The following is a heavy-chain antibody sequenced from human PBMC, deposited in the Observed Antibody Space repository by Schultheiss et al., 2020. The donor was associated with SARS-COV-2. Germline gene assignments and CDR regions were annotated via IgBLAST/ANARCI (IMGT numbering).Heavy chain of an antibody. D-gene: IGHD6-13*01. V-gene: IGHV3-69-1*01. CDR3: ARGAVAAAGAMDV. J-gene: IGHJ6*02. CDR1: EYTFGNYW. CDR2: IYTGTTT. Sequence: ESLKISCVASEYTFGNYWMHWVRQAPGKGLEWVSYIYTGTTTYYADSVKGRFTISRDNAKNSLYLQMNSLRAEDTAVYFCARGAVAAAGAMDVWGQGTTVTVSS.